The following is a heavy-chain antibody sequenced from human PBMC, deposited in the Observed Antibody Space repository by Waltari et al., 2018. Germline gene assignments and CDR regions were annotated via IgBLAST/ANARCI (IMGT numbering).Heavy chain of an antibody. CDR2: LSSSSSTR. J-gene: IGHJ6*02. CDR1: GFTFSSYS. V-gene: IGHV3-48*01. Sequence: EVQLVESGGGLVQPGGSLRLSCAASGFTFSSYSMNWVRQAPGKGLEWVSYLSSSSSTRYYADSVKGRVTISRDNAKNSLYLQMNSRRAEDTAVYYCARGYGDYALTPGPHYYYGMDVWGQGTTVTVSS. D-gene: IGHD4-17*01. CDR3: ARGYGDYALTPGPHYYYGMDV.